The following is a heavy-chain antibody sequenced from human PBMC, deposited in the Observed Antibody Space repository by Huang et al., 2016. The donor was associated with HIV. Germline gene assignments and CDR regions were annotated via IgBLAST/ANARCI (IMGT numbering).Heavy chain of an antibody. V-gene: IGHV1-69*13. CDR2: IIPCHDTT. CDR1: GGTVSSFS. CDR3: ARGVGNSNRGFDI. J-gene: IGHJ4*02. D-gene: IGHD5-18*01. Sequence: QVQLVQSGAEMKKSGSSVKVSFTASGGTVSSFSFTWVRQAPGHGLVWMGGIIPCHDTTDLAQKCRGRVTLTADESTNTAFMELSGLTSQDTAVYYCARGVGNSNRGFDIWGQGTLVTVS.